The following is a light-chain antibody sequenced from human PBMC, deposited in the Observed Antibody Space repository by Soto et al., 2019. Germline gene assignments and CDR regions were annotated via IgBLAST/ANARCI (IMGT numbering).Light chain of an antibody. CDR2: GAS. J-gene: IGKJ1*01. Sequence: QTQTSRSVPPGQPPSISSKSIQRLLYRNGKTYLYWYLQKAGQPPRLLIYGASNRVSGVPDRFSGSGSGTEFTLTISRVEAEDVAVYYCMHCVHLLRTFGPGTKVAI. CDR3: MHCVHLLRT. CDR1: QRLLYRNGKTY. V-gene: IGKV2D-29*01.